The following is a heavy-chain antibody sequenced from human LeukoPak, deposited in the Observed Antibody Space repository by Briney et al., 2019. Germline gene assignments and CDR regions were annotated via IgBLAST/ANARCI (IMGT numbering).Heavy chain of an antibody. CDR1: GFTFSSYG. CDR2: ISYDGSNK. J-gene: IGHJ3*02. D-gene: IGHD4-17*01. CDR3: AKDPNGDYIGAFDI. V-gene: IGHV3-30*18. Sequence: GGSLRLSCAASGFTFSSYGMHWVRQAPGKGLEWVAVISYDGSNKYYADSVKGRFTISRDNSKNTLYLQMNSLRAEDTAVYYCAKDPNGDYIGAFDIWGQGTMVTVSS.